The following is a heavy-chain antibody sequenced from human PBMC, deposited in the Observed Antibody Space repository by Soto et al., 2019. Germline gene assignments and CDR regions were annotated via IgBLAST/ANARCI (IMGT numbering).Heavy chain of an antibody. Sequence: PGGSLRLSCAASGFTFSDYYMSWIRQAPGKGLEWVSYISSSSGYTNYADSVKGRFTISRDNAKNSLYLQMNSLRAEDTAVYYCARNWSRAARRSPMDVWGQGTTVTVSS. V-gene: IGHV3-11*06. CDR3: ARNWSRAARRSPMDV. CDR1: GFTFSDYY. CDR2: ISSSSGYT. D-gene: IGHD6-6*01. J-gene: IGHJ6*02.